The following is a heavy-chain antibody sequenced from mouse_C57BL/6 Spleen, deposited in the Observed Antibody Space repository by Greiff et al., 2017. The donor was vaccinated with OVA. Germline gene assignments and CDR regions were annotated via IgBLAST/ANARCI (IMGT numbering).Heavy chain of an antibody. J-gene: IGHJ1*03. D-gene: IGHD2-1*01. V-gene: IGHV1-75*01. CDR1: GYTFTDYY. CDR3: ARYSYGNYWYFDV. Sequence: QVQLQQSGPELVKPGASVKISCKASGYTFTDYYINWVKQRPGQGLEWIGWIFPGSGSTYYNEKFQGKATLTVDKSSSTAYMLLSSLTSEDSAVYFCARYSYGNYWYFDVWGTGTTVTVSS. CDR2: IFPGSGST.